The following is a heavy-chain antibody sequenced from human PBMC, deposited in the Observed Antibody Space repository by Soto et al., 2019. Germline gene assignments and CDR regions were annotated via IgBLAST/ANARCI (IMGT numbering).Heavy chain of an antibody. Sequence: EVQLVQSGAEVKKAGESLKISCQGSGYSFTNYWVGWVRQIPGRGLEWMGIIHPGDSDTRYSPLFQGQVTISADKSINTAYLQWSSLKASDTAMYYCARHNRYSSTWYEGWFDPWGQGTLVTVSS. CDR2: IHPGDSDT. J-gene: IGHJ5*02. CDR1: GYSFTNYW. D-gene: IGHD6-13*01. V-gene: IGHV5-51*03. CDR3: ARHNRYSSTWYEGWFDP.